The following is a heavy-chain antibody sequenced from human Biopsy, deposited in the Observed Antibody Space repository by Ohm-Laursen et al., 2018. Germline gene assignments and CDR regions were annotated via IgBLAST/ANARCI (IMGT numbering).Heavy chain of an antibody. CDR3: ARATNSTGWPYYYFYGMDV. D-gene: IGHD2/OR15-2a*01. CDR1: GGSISSDY. J-gene: IGHJ6*02. Sequence: SETLSLTCTVSGGSISSDYWSWIRQTPGKGLEWIGYIYYSGCPNYDPSLKSRVTISVDTSKNQFSLRLNSVTAEDTVVYYCARATNSTGWPYYYFYGMDVWGQGTTVTVSS. CDR2: IYYSGCP. V-gene: IGHV4-59*01.